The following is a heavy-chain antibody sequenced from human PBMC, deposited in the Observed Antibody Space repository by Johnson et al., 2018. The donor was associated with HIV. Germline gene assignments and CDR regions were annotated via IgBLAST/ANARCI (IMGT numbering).Heavy chain of an antibody. V-gene: IGHV3-20*04. D-gene: IGHD3-22*01. Sequence: EQLVESGGGVVRPGGSLRLSCVASGFTFDEYGMSWVRQAPGKGLEWGSGINWNGGSPGYAAPVKGRFTISRDNAKKSLYLQMNSLRTEDTAVYYCARGQRASMIVVVDIWGQGTKVTVSS. CDR2: INWNGGSP. CDR1: GFTFDEYG. J-gene: IGHJ3*02. CDR3: ARGQRASMIVVVDI.